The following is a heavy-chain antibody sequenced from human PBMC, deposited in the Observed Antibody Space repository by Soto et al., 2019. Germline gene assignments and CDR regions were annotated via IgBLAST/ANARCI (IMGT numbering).Heavy chain of an antibody. CDR3: ARGSSQVVVVPAARYYYGMDV. CDR1: GGTFSSYA. J-gene: IGHJ6*02. V-gene: IGHV1-69*06. CDR2: IIPIFGTA. D-gene: IGHD2-2*01. Sequence: SVKVSCKASGGTFSSYAISWVRQAPGQGLEWMGGIIPIFGTANYAQKFQGRVTITADKSTSTAYMELSSLRSEDTAVYYCARGSSQVVVVPAARYYYGMDVWGQGTTVTVSS.